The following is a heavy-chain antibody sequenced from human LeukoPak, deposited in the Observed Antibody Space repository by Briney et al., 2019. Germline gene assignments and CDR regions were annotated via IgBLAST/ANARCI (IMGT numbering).Heavy chain of an antibody. J-gene: IGHJ5*02. CDR2: INPSGASA. V-gene: IGHV1-46*01. Sequence: ASVKVSCKASGYTFTSYYIHWVRQAPGQGLEWMGIINPSGASASYAQKFQGRVTMTRDMSTGTVYLELSSLRFDDTAVYYCARGHGSGSTNWFDPWGQGTLVTVSS. D-gene: IGHD3-10*01. CDR1: GYTFTSYY. CDR3: ARGHGSGSTNWFDP.